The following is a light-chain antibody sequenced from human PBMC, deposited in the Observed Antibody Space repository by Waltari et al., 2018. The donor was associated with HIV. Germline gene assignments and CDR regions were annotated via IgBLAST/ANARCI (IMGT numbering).Light chain of an antibody. V-gene: IGLV1-47*01. Sequence: QSGLTQPSSASGPPGQRVPITGSGSSSNTGKNCVYWYQQLPGTAPKLLIFRNNQRPSGVPDRCSGSKSGTLASLAISGLRSEDEADYYCAAWDDSLSGRVFGGGTKLTVL. CDR1: SSNTGKNC. CDR2: RNN. CDR3: AAWDDSLSGRV. J-gene: IGLJ3*02.